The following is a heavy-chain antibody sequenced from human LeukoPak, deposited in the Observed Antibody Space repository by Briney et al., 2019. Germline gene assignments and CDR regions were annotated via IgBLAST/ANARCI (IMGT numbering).Heavy chain of an antibody. CDR2: IKQDGSVK. J-gene: IGHJ4*02. D-gene: IGHD6-13*01. CDR3: AKDSFSRGDY. CDR1: GLTFSSHW. V-gene: IGHV3-7*01. Sequence: GGSLRLSCAASGLTFSSHWMSWVRQAPGKGLEWVANIKQDGSVKTYVDSVKGRFTISRDNAKNSLYLQMNSLRAEDTAVYYCAKDSFSRGDYWGQGTLVTVSS.